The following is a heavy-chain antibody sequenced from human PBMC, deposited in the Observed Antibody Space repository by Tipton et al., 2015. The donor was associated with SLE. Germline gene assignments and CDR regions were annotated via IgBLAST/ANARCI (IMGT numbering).Heavy chain of an antibody. CDR1: GYTFTSYG. CDR2: ISAYNGNT. V-gene: IGHV1-18*01. J-gene: IGHJ4*02. CDR3: ARELGGGFDY. Sequence: QVQLVQYGAEVKKPGASVKVSCKASGYTFTSYGISWVRQAHGQGLEWMGWISAYNGNTNYAKKIKGRVTMTTDTSTSTAKMEVRRLRSDDTAGYDCARELGGGFDYWGQGNLVTVSS.